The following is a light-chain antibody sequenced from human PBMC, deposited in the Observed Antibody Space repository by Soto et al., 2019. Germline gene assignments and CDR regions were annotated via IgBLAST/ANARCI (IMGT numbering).Light chain of an antibody. J-gene: IGLJ1*01. V-gene: IGLV2-18*02. CDR2: DVS. Sequence: QSALTQPPSVSGSPGQSVTISCTGTSSDVGSYIRVFWYQQPPGTAPKLMIYDVSNRPSGVPDRFSGSKSGNTASLTISGLQAEDEADYYCSSYTSSSTYVFGTGTRSPS. CDR1: SSDVGSYIR. CDR3: SSYTSSSTYV.